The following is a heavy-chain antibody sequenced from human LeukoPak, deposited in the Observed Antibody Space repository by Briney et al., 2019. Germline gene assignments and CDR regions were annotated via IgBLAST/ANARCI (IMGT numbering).Heavy chain of an antibody. D-gene: IGHD3-10*01. J-gene: IGHJ6*02. V-gene: IGHV1-3*01. CDR2: INAGNGNT. CDR1: GYTFTSYA. CDR3: ARGYYGSGSYSLYYYGMDV. Sequence: GASVKVSCKASGYTFTSYAMHWVRQAPGQRLEWMGWINAGNGNTKYSQKFQGRVTITRDTSASTAYMELSSLRSEDTAVYYCARGYYGSGSYSLYYYGMDVWGQGTTVTVSS.